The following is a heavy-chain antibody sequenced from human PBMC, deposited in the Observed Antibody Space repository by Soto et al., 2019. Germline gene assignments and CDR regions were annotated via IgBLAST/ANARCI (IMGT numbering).Heavy chain of an antibody. CDR1: GFTVSSNY. Sequence: EVQLVETGGGLIQPGGSLRLSCAASGFTVSSNYMSWVRQAPGKGLEWVSVIYSGGSTYYADSVTGRFTTSRDNSKNTLYLQMNSLRAEDTAVYYCASIAALGGFDYWGQGTLVTVSS. V-gene: IGHV3-53*02. D-gene: IGHD2-15*01. CDR2: IYSGGST. CDR3: ASIAALGGFDY. J-gene: IGHJ4*02.